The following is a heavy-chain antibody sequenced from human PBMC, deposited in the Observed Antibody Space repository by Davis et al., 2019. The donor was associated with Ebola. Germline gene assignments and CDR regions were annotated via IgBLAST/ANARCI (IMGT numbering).Heavy chain of an antibody. Sequence: AASVKVSCKASGGTFSSYAISWVRQAPGQGLEWMGGIIPIFGTTNYAQKFQGRVTITADKSTSTAYMELSSLGSEDTAVYYCARPVAGELFYYYYGMDVWGQGTTVTVSS. CDR3: ARPVAGELFYYYYGMDV. J-gene: IGHJ6*02. V-gene: IGHV1-69*06. D-gene: IGHD6-19*01. CDR1: GGTFSSYA. CDR2: IIPIFGTT.